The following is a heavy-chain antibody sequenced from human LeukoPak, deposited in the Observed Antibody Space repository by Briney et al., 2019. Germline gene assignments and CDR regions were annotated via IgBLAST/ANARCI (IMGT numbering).Heavy chain of an antibody. CDR3: VGSSGWWGFDY. V-gene: IGHV1-69*01. Sequence: ASVKVSCKASGGTFSSYAISWVRQAPGQGLEWMGGIIPIFGTANYAQKFQGRVTITADESTSTAYMELSSLRSEDTAVYYCVGSSGWWGFDYWGQGTLVTVSS. CDR2: IIPIFGTA. CDR1: GGTFSSYA. D-gene: IGHD6-19*01. J-gene: IGHJ4*02.